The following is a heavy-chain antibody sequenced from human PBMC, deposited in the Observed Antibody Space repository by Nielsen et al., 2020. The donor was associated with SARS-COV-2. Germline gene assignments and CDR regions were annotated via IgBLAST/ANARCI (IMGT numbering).Heavy chain of an antibody. CDR1: GFTFNDYY. J-gene: IGHJ4*02. Sequence: GESLKISCAASGFTFNDYYMSWIRQAPGKGLEWVSSISGDSYYIFYSDSVKGRFTISRDNGKNSLYLQMNSLRSEDTALYYCTRGFYSQSDYWGQGTLVTVSS. V-gene: IGHV3-11*06. CDR2: ISGDSYYI. CDR3: TRGFYSQSDY. D-gene: IGHD2-15*01.